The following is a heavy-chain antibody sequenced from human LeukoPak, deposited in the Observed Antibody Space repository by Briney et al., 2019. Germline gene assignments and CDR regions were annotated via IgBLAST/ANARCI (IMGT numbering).Heavy chain of an antibody. D-gene: IGHD3-10*01. V-gene: IGHV3-48*01. CDR3: ARGGSVYYGSGSYYTD. CDR2: ISSNSGSM. CDR1: GLTFNNYS. Sequence: GGSLRPSCAASGLTFNNYSMNWVRQAPGKGLEWVSYISSNSGSMYYADSVKGRFTISRDNAKNSLYLQMNSLRAEDTAVYYCARGGSVYYGSGSYYTDWGQGTLVTVSS. J-gene: IGHJ4*02.